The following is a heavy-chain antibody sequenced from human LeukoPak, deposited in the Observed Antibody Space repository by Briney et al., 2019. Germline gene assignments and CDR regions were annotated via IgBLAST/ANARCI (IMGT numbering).Heavy chain of an antibody. CDR3: ARGKSQLHYFDY. CDR1: GFTFSSYG. CDR2: IWYDGSNK. D-gene: IGHD2-2*01. J-gene: IGHJ4*02. V-gene: IGHV3-33*01. Sequence: GRSLRLSCAASGFTFSSYGMHWVRQAPGKGLEWVAVIWYDGSNKYYADTVKGRFTISRDNSKNTLYLQMNSLRAEDTAVYYCARGKSQLHYFDYWGQGTLVTVSS.